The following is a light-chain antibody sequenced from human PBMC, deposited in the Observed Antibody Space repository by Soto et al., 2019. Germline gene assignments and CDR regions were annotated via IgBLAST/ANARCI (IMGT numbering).Light chain of an antibody. CDR1: SSDVGSYNL. Sequence: QSALTQPASVSGSPGQSITISCTGTSSDVGSYNLVSWYQQHPGKAPKLMIYEGSKRPSGVSNRFSGSKSGNTASLTISGPQAEDEADYYCSSYTSDNTPYVFGTGTKVTVL. CDR2: EGS. V-gene: IGLV2-14*02. J-gene: IGLJ1*01. CDR3: SSYTSDNTPYV.